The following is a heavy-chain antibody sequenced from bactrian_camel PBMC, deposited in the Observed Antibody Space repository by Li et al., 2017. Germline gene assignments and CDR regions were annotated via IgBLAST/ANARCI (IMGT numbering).Heavy chain of an antibody. Sequence: HVQLVESGGGSVRVGGSLRLSCSASGYPASNFCMGWFRQAPGKEREGVAAIDSDGSTRYADSVKGRFTISKDSAKNTLYLQMNILKSEDTAMYYCAARLCLWGKGSLVLTSTLGVNYWGQGTQVTVS. CDR1: GYPASNFC. V-gene: IGHV3S26*01. J-gene: IGHJ4*01. D-gene: IGHD3*01. CDR2: IDSDGST. CDR3: AARLCLWGKGSLVLTSTLGVNY.